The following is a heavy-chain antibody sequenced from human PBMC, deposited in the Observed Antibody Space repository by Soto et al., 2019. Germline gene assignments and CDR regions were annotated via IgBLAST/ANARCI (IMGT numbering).Heavy chain of an antibody. J-gene: IGHJ6*02. Sequence: QVQLQESGPGLVKPSQTLSLTCTVSGGSISSSSYYWSWIRQHPGKGLEWIGYIFYTGSTYYNPSLQSRVLISLDTSRNQFSLKLSSVTAADTAVYYCARDPLWFDELRGSDVWGQGTTVTVSS. CDR2: IFYTGST. CDR3: ARDPLWFDELRGSDV. CDR1: GGSISSSSYY. V-gene: IGHV4-31*03. D-gene: IGHD3-10*01.